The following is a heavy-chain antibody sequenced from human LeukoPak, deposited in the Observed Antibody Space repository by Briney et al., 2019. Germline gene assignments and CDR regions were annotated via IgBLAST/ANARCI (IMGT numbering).Heavy chain of an antibody. D-gene: IGHD1-26*01. Sequence: GASVKVSCKASGFTFITYGFGWVRQAPGQGLEWMGWISGSTGNTKYVEKFQGRLTVTADTSTGTAYLDLTKSRIDDTAVYFCARSGRGAYFYFDLWGQGTLVTVSS. CDR3: ARSGRGAYFYFDL. CDR1: GFTFITYG. J-gene: IGHJ4*02. CDR2: ISGSTGNT. V-gene: IGHV1-18*01.